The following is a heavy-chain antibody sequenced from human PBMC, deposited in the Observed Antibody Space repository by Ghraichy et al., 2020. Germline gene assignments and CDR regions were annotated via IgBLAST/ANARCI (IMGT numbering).Heavy chain of an antibody. J-gene: IGHJ5*02. V-gene: IGHV1-8*01. CDR1: GYTFSSDD. D-gene: IGHD4-17*01. CDR2: INPDSGNT. Sequence: ASVKVSCKASGYTFSSDDINWVRQATGQGLEWMGWINPDSGNTGYAQHVKGRVTLTKNTSTNTIYMELNSLRSEDTAGYYCARRLTTGGDWFDPWGQGTLVTVSS. CDR3: ARRLTTGGDWFDP.